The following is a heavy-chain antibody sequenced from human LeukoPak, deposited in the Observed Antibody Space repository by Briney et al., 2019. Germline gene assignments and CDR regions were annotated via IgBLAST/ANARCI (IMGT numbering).Heavy chain of an antibody. V-gene: IGHV3-23*01. Sequence: GGSLRLSCAASGFTFSSYSMSWVRQTPGKGLEWVSRVSGSGGRTYYADSVKGRFTISRDNSKNTLSLQMNNLRADDTAVYYCAKSYASGSFYDYWGQGTQVTVSS. J-gene: IGHJ4*02. D-gene: IGHD3-10*01. CDR3: AKSYASGSFYDY. CDR2: VSGSGGRT. CDR1: GFTFSSYS.